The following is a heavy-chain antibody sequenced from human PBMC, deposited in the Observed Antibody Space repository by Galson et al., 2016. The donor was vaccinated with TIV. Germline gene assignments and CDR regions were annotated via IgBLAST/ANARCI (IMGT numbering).Heavy chain of an antibody. CDR3: ARGGDYGSDDYYVNWFDP. Sequence: CAISGDSVSSNSATWNWIRQSPSRGLEWLGRAHYRSKWYNDYADSVTGRIAIKPDTARNQFSLRLYSVTPEDTAVYYCARGGDYGSDDYYVNWFDPWGQGTLVTVSS. J-gene: IGHJ5*02. V-gene: IGHV6-1*01. CDR1: GDSVSSNSAT. D-gene: IGHD3-10*01. CDR2: AHYRSKWYN.